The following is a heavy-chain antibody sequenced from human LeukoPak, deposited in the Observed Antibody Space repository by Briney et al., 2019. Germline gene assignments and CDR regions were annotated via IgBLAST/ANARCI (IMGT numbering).Heavy chain of an antibody. J-gene: IGHJ4*02. CDR3: ARRGMWDTAMDPEDLDY. Sequence: ASVKVSCKASGYTFTSYGISWVRQAPGQGLEWMGWISAYNGNTNYAQKLQGRVTMTTDTSTSTAYMELRSLRSDDTAVYYCARRGMWDTAMDPEDLDYWGQGTLVTVSS. CDR2: ISAYNGNT. CDR1: GYTFTSYG. V-gene: IGHV1-18*01. D-gene: IGHD5-18*01.